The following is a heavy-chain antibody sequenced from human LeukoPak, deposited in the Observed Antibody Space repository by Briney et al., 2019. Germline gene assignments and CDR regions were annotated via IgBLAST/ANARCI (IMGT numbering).Heavy chain of an antibody. Sequence: GGSLRLSCAASGFTFSSYAMHWVRQAPGKGLEWVAVISYDGSNKYYADSVKGRFTISRDNFKNTLYLQMNSLRAEDTAVYYCARDIAAAPYYYYMDVWGKGTTVTVSS. CDR3: ARDIAAAPYYYYMDV. V-gene: IGHV3-30-3*01. CDR1: GFTFSSYA. CDR2: ISYDGSNK. J-gene: IGHJ6*03. D-gene: IGHD6-13*01.